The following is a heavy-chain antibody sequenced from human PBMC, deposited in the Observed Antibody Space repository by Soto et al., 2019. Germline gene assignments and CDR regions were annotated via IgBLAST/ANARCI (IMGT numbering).Heavy chain of an antibody. Sequence: QVQLVESGGGVVQPGRSLRLSCAASGFTFSSYGMHWVRQAPGKGLEWVAGISYDGSNKYYADSVKGRFTISRDNSKNTLYLQMNSLRAEDTAVYYCAKDGPVGATPCFDYWGQGTLVTVSS. CDR3: AKDGPVGATPCFDY. CDR1: GFTFSSYG. CDR2: ISYDGSNK. J-gene: IGHJ4*02. D-gene: IGHD1-26*01. V-gene: IGHV3-30*18.